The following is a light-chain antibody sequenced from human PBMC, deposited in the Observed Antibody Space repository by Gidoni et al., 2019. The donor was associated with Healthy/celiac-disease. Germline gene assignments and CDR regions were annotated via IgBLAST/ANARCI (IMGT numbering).Light chain of an antibody. Sequence: SYELTQPPSVAVPPGPTASITCSGEKLGDKYGCWYQQKPGQSPVLVIYQDSKRPSGIPERFSGSTPGNTATLTISGTQAMDEADYYCQAWDSSTVVFGGGTKLTVL. V-gene: IGLV3-1*01. CDR3: QAWDSSTVV. J-gene: IGLJ2*01. CDR2: QDS. CDR1: KLGDKY.